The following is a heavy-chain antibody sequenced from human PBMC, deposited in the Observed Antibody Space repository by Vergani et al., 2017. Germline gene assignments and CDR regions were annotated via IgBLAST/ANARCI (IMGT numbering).Heavy chain of an antibody. CDR3: ASRRPGLNLGSKSNAGTFDS. J-gene: IGHJ4*02. CDR1: GGSLSGYF. D-gene: IGHD3-10*01. V-gene: IGHV4-34*02. Sequence: QVHLQQRGAGVLKPSETLSLTCGVIGGSLSGYFWSWIRQSPGGGLEWIGEITAIGSAKYSPSATSRVTISVDTSRGEFTLTVTSVTAADTGLYFCASRRPGLNLGSKSNAGTFDSWGQGTLVTVSS. CDR2: ITAIGSA.